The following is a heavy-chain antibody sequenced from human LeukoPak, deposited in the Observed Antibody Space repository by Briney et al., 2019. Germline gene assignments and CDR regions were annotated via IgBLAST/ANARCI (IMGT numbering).Heavy chain of an antibody. CDR3: ARGRFLEWLLSFDP. CDR2: IYYSGST. J-gene: IGHJ5*02. V-gene: IGHV4-59*01. Sequence: PSETLSLTCTVSGGSIGSYYWSWIRQPPGKGLEWIGYIYYSGSTNYNPSLKSRVTISVDTSKNQFSLKLSSVTAADTAVYYCARGRFLEWLLSFDPWGQGTLVTVSS. CDR1: GGSIGSYY. D-gene: IGHD3-3*01.